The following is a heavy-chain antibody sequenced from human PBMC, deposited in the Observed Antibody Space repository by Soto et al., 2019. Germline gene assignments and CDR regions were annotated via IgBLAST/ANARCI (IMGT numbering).Heavy chain of an antibody. Sequence: GGSLRLSCAASGFTFSSYWMHWVRQAPGKGLVWVSRINSDGSSTSYADSVKGRFTISRDNAKNTLYLQMNSLRAEDTAVYYCARGPRRITIFNPEAWVGNWFDPWGQGTLVTVSS. CDR2: INSDGSST. V-gene: IGHV3-74*01. CDR3: ARGPRRITIFNPEAWVGNWFDP. CDR1: GFTFSSYW. D-gene: IGHD3-3*01. J-gene: IGHJ5*02.